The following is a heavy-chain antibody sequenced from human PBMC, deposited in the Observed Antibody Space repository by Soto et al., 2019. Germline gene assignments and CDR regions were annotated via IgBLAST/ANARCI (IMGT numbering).Heavy chain of an antibody. CDR3: ARDLSGSYYFDY. D-gene: IGHD1-26*01. J-gene: IGHJ4*02. Sequence: LSLTCAASGFTFSSYWMSWVRQAPGKGLEWVANIKQDGSEKYYVDSVKGRFTISRDNAKNSLYLQMNSLRAEDTAVYYCARDLSGSYYFDYWGQGTLVTVSS. CDR1: GFTFSSYW. CDR2: IKQDGSEK. V-gene: IGHV3-7*01.